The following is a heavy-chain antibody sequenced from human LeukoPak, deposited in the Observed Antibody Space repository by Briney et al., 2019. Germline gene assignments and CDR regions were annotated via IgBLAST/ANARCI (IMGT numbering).Heavy chain of an antibody. CDR2: IIPIFGTA. V-gene: IGHV1-69*06. J-gene: IGHJ3*02. CDR3: ARAGVGVAGLAAFDI. Sequence: SVKVSCKASGGTFSSYAISWVRQAPGQGLEWMGGIIPIFGTANYAQKFQGRVTITADKSTSTAYMELSSLRSEDTAVYYCARAGVGVAGLAAFDIWGQGTMVTVSS. CDR1: GGTFSSYA. D-gene: IGHD6-19*01.